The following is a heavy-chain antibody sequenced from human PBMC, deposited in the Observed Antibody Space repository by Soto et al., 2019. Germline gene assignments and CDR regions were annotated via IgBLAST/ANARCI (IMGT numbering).Heavy chain of an antibody. CDR3: AGASYGGNPSYD. D-gene: IGHD4-17*01. CDR2: IKLDGSEE. CDR1: GFTLSNYW. V-gene: IGHV3-7*04. J-gene: IGHJ4*02. Sequence: GGSLRLSCAASGFTLSNYWMSWVRQAPGKGLEWVANIKLDGSEEYYVDSVKGRFTISRDNAKNSLYLQMNSLRAEDTAVYYCAGASYGGNPSYDWGQGTLVTVSS.